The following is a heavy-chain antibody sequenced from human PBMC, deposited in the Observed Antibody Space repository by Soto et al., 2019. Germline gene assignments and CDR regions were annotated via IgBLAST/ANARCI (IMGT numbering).Heavy chain of an antibody. D-gene: IGHD3-22*01. CDR1: GYTLTSYY. J-gene: IGHJ4*02. CDR2: INPSDGST. Sequence: GASVKVSCKASGYTLTSYYIHWVRQAPGQGLEWLGRINPSDGSTTSRQTLQGRFSMTRDTSASTVFMELSSLKSQDTAVYYCARDKTALFYYDSSGYLDYWGQGTLVTVSS. V-gene: IGHV1-46*01. CDR3: ARDKTALFYYDSSGYLDY.